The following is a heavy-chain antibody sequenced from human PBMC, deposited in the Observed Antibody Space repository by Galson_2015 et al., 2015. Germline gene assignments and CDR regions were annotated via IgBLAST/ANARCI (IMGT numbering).Heavy chain of an antibody. CDR3: ARALTVTAYYYYYYYMDV. CDR1: GFTLSSYG. CDR2: IWYDGSNK. Sequence: SLRLSCAASGFTLSSYGMHWVRQAPGKGLEWVAVIWYDGSNKYYADSVKGRFTISRDNSKNTLYLQMNSLRAEDTAVYYCARALTVTAYYYYYYYMDVWGKGTTVTVSS. V-gene: IGHV3-33*01. J-gene: IGHJ6*03. D-gene: IGHD4-11*01.